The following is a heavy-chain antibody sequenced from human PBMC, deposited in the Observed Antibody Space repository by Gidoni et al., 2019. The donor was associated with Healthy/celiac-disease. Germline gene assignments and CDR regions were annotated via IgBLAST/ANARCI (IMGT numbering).Heavy chain of an antibody. V-gene: IGHV6-1*01. CDR3: AKEGGQWLRPYYGMDV. J-gene: IGHJ6*02. D-gene: IGHD6-19*01. Sequence: CAISGDSVSSNSAAWNWIRQSPSRGLEWLGRTYYRSKWYNDYAVSVKSRITINPDTSKNQFSLQLNSVTPEDTAVYYCAKEGGQWLRPYYGMDVWGQGTTVTVSS. CDR1: GDSVSSNSAA. CDR2: TYYRSKWYN.